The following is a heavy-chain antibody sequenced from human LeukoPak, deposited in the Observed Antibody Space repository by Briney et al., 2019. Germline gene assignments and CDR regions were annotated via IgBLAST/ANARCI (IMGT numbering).Heavy chain of an antibody. J-gene: IGHJ4*02. CDR3: ARSLDGDYGGGTFDY. V-gene: IGHV3-48*03. Sequence: GGSLRLSCAASGFTFSSYEMNWVRQAPGKGLEWVSYISSSGSTIYYADSVKGRFTISRDNAKNSLYLQMNSLRAEDTAVYYCARSLDGDYGGGTFDYWGQGTLVTVSS. D-gene: IGHD4-17*01. CDR1: GFTFSSYE. CDR2: ISSSGSTI.